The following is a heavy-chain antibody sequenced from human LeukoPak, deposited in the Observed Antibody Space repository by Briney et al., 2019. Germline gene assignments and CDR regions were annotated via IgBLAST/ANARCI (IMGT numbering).Heavy chain of an antibody. CDR2: IWYDGSNK. CDR3: ARDPPYDSSGPQVAFDI. J-gene: IGHJ3*02. D-gene: IGHD3-22*01. CDR1: GFTFSSYG. Sequence: PGGSLRLSCAASGFTFSSYGMHWVRQAPGKGLEWVAVIWYDGSNKYYADSVKGRFTISRDNSKNTLYLQMNSLRAEDTAVYYCARDPPYDSSGPQVAFDIWGQGTMVTVSS. V-gene: IGHV3-33*01.